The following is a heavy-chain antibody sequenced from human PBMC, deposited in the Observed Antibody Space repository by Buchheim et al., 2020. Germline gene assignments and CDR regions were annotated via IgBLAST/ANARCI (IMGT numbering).Heavy chain of an antibody. CDR2: ISGSGGST. D-gene: IGHD1-26*01. J-gene: IGHJ2*01. Sequence: EVQLVESGGGLVQPGGSLRLSCAASGFTFSSYAMSWVRQAPGKGLEWVSAISGSGGSTYYADCVKGRFTISRDKSKKTLYLQMNSLRAEDTAVYYCARPPRTGKGAGNWYFDLWGRGTL. CDR1: GFTFSSYA. V-gene: IGHV3-23*04. CDR3: ARPPRTGKGAGNWYFDL.